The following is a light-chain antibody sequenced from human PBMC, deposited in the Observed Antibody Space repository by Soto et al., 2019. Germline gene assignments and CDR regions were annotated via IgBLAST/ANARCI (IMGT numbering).Light chain of an antibody. CDR2: DAS. CDR3: QERSNWPPVT. V-gene: IGKV3-11*01. J-gene: IGKJ4*01. CDR1: QSVSSY. Sequence: EIVLTQSPATLSLSPGERATLSCRASQSVSSYLAWYQQKPGQAPRLLIYDASNRATGIPARFSGSGSVTDFTLTISSLEPEDFAIYYCQERSNWPPVTFGVGTKVEIK.